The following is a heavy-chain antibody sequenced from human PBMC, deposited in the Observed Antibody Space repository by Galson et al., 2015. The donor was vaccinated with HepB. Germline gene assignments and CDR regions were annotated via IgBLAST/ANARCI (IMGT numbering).Heavy chain of an antibody. D-gene: IGHD1-26*01. CDR1: GGTFSSYA. J-gene: IGHJ4*02. CDR3: ARGSGPLSGWWD. CDR2: IIPIFDRP. V-gene: IGHV1-69*04. Sequence: SVKVSCKASGGTFSSYAINWVRQAPGQGLEWMGRIIPIFDRPTYGQRFRGRVTITADRSARTAYMDLSGLRFEDTAMYFCARGSGPLSGWWDWGQGTLVTVSS.